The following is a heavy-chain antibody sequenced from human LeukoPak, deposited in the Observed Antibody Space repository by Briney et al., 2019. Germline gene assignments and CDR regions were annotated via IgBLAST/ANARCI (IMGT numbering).Heavy chain of an antibody. Sequence: ASVKVSCGASGYTFTGYYMHWVRQAPGQGLEWMGWINPNSGGTNYAQKFQGRVTMTRDTSISTAYMELSRLRSDDTAVYYCARWGIPSNTNNNWFDPWGQGTLVTVSS. V-gene: IGHV1-2*02. CDR1: GYTFTGYY. J-gene: IGHJ5*02. CDR3: ARWGIPSNTNNNWFDP. CDR2: INPNSGGT. D-gene: IGHD6-13*01.